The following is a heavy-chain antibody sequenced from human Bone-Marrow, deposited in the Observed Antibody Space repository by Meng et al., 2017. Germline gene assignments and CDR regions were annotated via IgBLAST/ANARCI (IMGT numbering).Heavy chain of an antibody. J-gene: IGHJ2*01. V-gene: IGHV4-4*07. CDR1: GGSISSYD. CDR3: ARWGIAVAGTPWYFDL. D-gene: IGHD6-19*01. Sequence: SETLSLTCTVSGGSISSYDWSWIRQPAGKGLEWIGRIYTSGSTNYNPSLKSRVTMSVDTSKNQFSLKLSSVTAADTAVYYCARWGIAVAGTPWYFDLWGRGTLVTVSS. CDR2: IYTSGST.